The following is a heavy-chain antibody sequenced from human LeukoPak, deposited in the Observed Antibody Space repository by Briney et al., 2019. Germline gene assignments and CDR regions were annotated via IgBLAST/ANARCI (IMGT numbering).Heavy chain of an antibody. Sequence: PGGSLKLSCAASGFTFSGSAMHWVRQASGKGLEWVCRIRSKANSYATADAASVKGRFTIARDDSKNTAYLHMNALKTEDTAVYYCTRPRYSSSSGGRDYWGQGTLVTVSS. J-gene: IGHJ4*02. V-gene: IGHV3-73*01. CDR3: TRPRYSSSSGGRDY. D-gene: IGHD6-6*01. CDR2: IRSKANSYAT. CDR1: GFTFSGSA.